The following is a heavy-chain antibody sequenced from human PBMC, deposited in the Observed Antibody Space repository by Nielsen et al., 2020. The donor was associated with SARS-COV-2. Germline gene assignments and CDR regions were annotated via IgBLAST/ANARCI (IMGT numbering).Heavy chain of an antibody. J-gene: IGHJ6*02. CDR3: ARAYSSSSHLYGMDV. CDR2: MNPNSGNT. V-gene: IGHV1-8*01. CDR1: GYTFINHD. Sequence: ASVKVSCKASGYTFINHDINWVRQSTGQGLEWMGWMNPNSGNTGYAQKFQGRVTMTRDTSISTAYMELSSLRSEDTAVYYCARAYSSSSHLYGMDVWGQGTTVTVSS. D-gene: IGHD6-13*01.